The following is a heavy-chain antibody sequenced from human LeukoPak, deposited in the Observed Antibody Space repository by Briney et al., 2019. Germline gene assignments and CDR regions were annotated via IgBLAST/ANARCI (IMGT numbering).Heavy chain of an antibody. Sequence: GGSLRLSCVASGFILSSFAMTWVRQAPGKGLEWVSVIGHDGGGIQYADSVKGRFSISRDTSKNTLYLQMNSLRAEDTAVYFCARGGLSIMGYWGQGTLVTVSS. J-gene: IGHJ4*02. CDR2: IGHDGGGI. CDR3: ARGGLSIMGY. CDR1: GFILSSFA. D-gene: IGHD2/OR15-2a*01. V-gene: IGHV3-23*01.